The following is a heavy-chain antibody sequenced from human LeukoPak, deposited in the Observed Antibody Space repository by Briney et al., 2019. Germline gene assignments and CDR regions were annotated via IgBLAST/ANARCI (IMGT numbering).Heavy chain of an antibody. D-gene: IGHD2-15*01. V-gene: IGHV3-74*01. CDR3: ARVVQNYYYYMDV. CDR2: INSDGSST. J-gene: IGHJ6*03. Sequence: GGSLRLSCAASGFTFSSYWMHWVRQAPGKGLVWVSRINSDGSSTSYADSVKGRFTISRDNAKNTLYLQMNSLRAEDTAVYNCARVVQNYYYYMDVWGKGTTVTVSS. CDR1: GFTFSSYW.